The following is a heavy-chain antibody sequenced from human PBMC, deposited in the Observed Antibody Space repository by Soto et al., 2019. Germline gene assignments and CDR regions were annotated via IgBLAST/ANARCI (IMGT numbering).Heavy chain of an antibody. V-gene: IGHV4-59*08. D-gene: IGHD3-10*01. J-gene: IGHJ5*02. CDR2: IYYSGST. Sequence: LETLSLTCPVSGGTISSYYWSWIRQPPGKGLEWIGYIYYSGSTNYNPSLKSRVTISVDTSKNQFSLKLSSVTAADTAVYYCARSLVRGVIPTNWFDPWGQGTLVTVSS. CDR3: ARSLVRGVIPTNWFDP. CDR1: GGTISSYY.